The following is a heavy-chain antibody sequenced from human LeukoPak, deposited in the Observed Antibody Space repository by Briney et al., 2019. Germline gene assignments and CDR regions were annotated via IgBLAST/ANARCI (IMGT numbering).Heavy chain of an antibody. V-gene: IGHV3-23*01. J-gene: IGHJ4*02. CDR3: ARGITMIVVDY. CDR1: GFTFSSYA. CDR2: ISGSGGST. D-gene: IGHD3-22*01. Sequence: GGSLRLSCAASGFTFSSYAMSWVRQAPGKGLEWVSAISGSGGSTYYADSVKGRFTITRDNSKNTLYLQMNSLRAEDTAVYYCARGITMIVVDYWGQGTLVTVSS.